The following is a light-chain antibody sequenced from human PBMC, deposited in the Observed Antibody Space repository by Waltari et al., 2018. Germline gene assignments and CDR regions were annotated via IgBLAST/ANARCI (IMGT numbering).Light chain of an antibody. J-gene: IGKJ3*01. Sequence: DIQMTQSPSSLSASVGDRVTITCRASQDINNNLAWSQQKPGQPPTLLIYAASTLQSGVPSRFSGSGSGTDFTLTISSLQPDDIGTYYCQKYNSVPFTFGPGTKVDL. CDR3: QKYNSVPFT. V-gene: IGKV1-27*01. CDR1: QDINNN. CDR2: AAS.